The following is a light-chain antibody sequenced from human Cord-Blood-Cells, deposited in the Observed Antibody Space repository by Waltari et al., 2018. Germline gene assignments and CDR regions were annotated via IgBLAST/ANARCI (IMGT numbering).Light chain of an antibody. CDR3: QQSYSTPFT. J-gene: IGKJ3*01. CDR2: AAS. CDR1: QSISSY. V-gene: IGKV1-39*01. Sequence: DIQMTQSPSSLSASVGDRVTITCRANQSISSYLNWYQQKPGKAPKLLIYAASSLQSGVPSRFGGSGSGTDFTLTISSLQPEDFATYYCQQSYSTPFTFGPGTKVDIK.